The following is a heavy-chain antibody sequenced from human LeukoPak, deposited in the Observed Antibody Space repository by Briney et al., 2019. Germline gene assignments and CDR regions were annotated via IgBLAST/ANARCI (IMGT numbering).Heavy chain of an antibody. Sequence: SETLSLTCTVSGGSISSYYWSWIRQSPGKGLEWIGYIYYSGSTNYNPSLKSRVTISVDTSKNQFSLKLSSVTAADTAVYYCARDSYSRNAFDIWGQGTMVTVSS. J-gene: IGHJ3*02. D-gene: IGHD6-13*01. CDR1: GGSISSYY. CDR2: IYYSGST. CDR3: ARDSYSRNAFDI. V-gene: IGHV4-59*01.